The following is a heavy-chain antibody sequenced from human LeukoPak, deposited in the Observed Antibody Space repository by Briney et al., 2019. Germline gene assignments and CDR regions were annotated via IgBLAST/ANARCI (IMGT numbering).Heavy chain of an antibody. D-gene: IGHD6-19*01. CDR1: GFTFSRYW. V-gene: IGHV3-7*01. CDR2: IKQDGSEK. J-gene: IGHJ4*02. CDR3: ARVCLCSSGWYPCFDY. Sequence: GGSLRLSCAASGFTFSRYWMSWVRQAPGKGLEWVANIKQDGSEKDYVDSVKGRFTISRDNAKNSLYLQMNSLRAEDTAVYYCARVCLCSSGWYPCFDYWGQGTLVTVSS.